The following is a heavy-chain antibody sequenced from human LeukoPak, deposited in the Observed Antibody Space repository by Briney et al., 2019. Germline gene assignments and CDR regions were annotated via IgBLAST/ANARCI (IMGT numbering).Heavy chain of an antibody. Sequence: PGRSLRLSCAASGFTFSGYGMHWVRQAPGEGLEWVSLISYSGANSYYTDSVRGRFTISRDNSKDTLFLQINSLRAEDTAIYYCARDMQLSTWGLGTMVTVSS. J-gene: IGHJ3*01. CDR3: ARDMQLST. CDR1: GFTFSGYG. CDR2: ISYSGANS. D-gene: IGHD3-16*02. V-gene: IGHV3-23*01.